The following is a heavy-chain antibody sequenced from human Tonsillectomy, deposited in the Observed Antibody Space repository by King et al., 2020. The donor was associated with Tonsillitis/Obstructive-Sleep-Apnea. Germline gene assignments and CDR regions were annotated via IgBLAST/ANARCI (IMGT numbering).Heavy chain of an antibody. J-gene: IGHJ4*02. D-gene: IGHD3-22*01. CDR3: AKTLENYYDSSAYDY. V-gene: IGHV3-30*18. Sequence: VQLVESGGGVVQPGRSLRLSCAASGFTFTKYGMHWVRQAPGKGLEWVAVISNDGRNKYYSDSVKGRFTISRDNSKNTLYLQMNSLRSEDTAVYYCAKTLENYYDSSAYDYWGQGTLVTV. CDR1: GFTFTKYG. CDR2: ISNDGRNK.